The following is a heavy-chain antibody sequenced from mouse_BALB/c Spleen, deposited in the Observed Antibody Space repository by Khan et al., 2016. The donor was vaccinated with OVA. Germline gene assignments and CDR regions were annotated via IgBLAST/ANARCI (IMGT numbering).Heavy chain of an antibody. CDR3: ARIYDSGFDY. V-gene: IGHV1-20*02. CDR1: GYSFTGYF. D-gene: IGHD1-1*01. CDR2: INPHIGET. J-gene: IGHJ2*01. Sequence: VQLKQSGPELVKPGASVKISCKASGYSFTGYFMNWVMQSHGKSLEWIGRINPHIGETFYNQKFKGKATLTVDESSSTAYMELRSLASEDSAVYYCARIYDSGFDYWGQGTTLTVSS.